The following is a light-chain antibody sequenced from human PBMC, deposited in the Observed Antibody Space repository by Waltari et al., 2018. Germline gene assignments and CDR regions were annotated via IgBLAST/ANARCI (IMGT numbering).Light chain of an antibody. CDR3: QQYGTSPPLT. Sequence: EIVLTQSPGTLPLSPGARATLSCRASQSVSTYYLAWYQHKPGQAPRLVIYGASTRAAGIPDRFSGSGSGTDFTLTISGLESEDFAVYYCQQYGTSPPLTFGGGTKVEIK. CDR2: GAS. CDR1: QSVSTYY. V-gene: IGKV3-20*01. J-gene: IGKJ4*01.